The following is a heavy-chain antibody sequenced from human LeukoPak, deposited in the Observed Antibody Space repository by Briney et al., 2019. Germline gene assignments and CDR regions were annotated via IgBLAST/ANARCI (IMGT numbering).Heavy chain of an antibody. CDR2: IYPGDSDT. V-gene: IGHV5-51*01. Sequence: GESLKISCKGFGYSFTSYWIGWVRQMPGKGLEWMGIIYPGDSDTRYSPSSQGHVTISADKSISTAYLQWSRLRASDTAMYFCARSTYYYDSSAYYFDYWGQGTLVTVSS. D-gene: IGHD3-22*01. CDR3: ARSTYYYDSSAYYFDY. J-gene: IGHJ4*02. CDR1: GYSFTSYW.